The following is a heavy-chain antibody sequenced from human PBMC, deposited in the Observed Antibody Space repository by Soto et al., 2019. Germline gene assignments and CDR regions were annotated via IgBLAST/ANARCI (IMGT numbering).Heavy chain of an antibody. CDR2: ISHSDHST. D-gene: IGHD6-19*01. Sequence: EVQLLVSGGGLVQPGGSLRLSCAASGFPFSRCAMNWVRQDPGKGLEWVSTISHSDHSTYYADSVKGRFTVSRDNSENTLYLQMNSLRAEDTAIYYCAKRGGDSGWGDFDSWGQGTLVTVSS. CDR1: GFPFSRCA. J-gene: IGHJ4*02. CDR3: AKRGGDSGWGDFDS. V-gene: IGHV3-23*01.